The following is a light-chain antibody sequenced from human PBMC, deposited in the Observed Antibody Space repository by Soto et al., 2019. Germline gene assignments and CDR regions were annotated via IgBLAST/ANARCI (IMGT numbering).Light chain of an antibody. CDR2: EAS. CDR1: QSISDS. Sequence: DIQMTQSPSTLSASVGDRVTITCRASQSISDSLAWYQQKPGKAPKLLIYEASTLKSGVPSRFSGSRSGTEYTLTISSLQPGDFAIYYCQQYNGYWTFGQGTKVEIK. V-gene: IGKV1-5*03. J-gene: IGKJ1*01. CDR3: QQYNGYWT.